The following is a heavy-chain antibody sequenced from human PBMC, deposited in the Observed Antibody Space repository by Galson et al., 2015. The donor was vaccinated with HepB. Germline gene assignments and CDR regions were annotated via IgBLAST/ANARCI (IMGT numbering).Heavy chain of an antibody. V-gene: IGHV3-23*01. J-gene: IGHJ4*02. D-gene: IGHD6-19*01. Sequence: SLRLSCAASGFTFSNFALNWVRQFPGRGLEWVSAINAGGKTYYADYLKGRFTISRDNSRNTVYLQMDSLRAEDTALYYCAKDRLADIGWDIDYWGRGTQVTVSS. CDR1: GFTFSNFA. CDR3: AKDRLADIGWDIDY. CDR2: INAGGKT.